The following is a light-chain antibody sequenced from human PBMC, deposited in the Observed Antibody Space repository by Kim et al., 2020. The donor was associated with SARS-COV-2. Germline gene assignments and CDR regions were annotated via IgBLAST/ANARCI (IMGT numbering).Light chain of an antibody. CDR3: MQALQTLRS. CDR1: QSLLHINGNNY. J-gene: IGKJ2*03. Sequence: IVMTQSPLSLSVTPGEAASISCRSSQSLLHINGNNYLDWYLQKPGQSPQLLIYLGSNRASGVPDRFSGSGSGTDFTLKISRVEAEDVRVYYCMQALQTLRSFGQGTKLEI. V-gene: IGKV2-28*01. CDR2: LGS.